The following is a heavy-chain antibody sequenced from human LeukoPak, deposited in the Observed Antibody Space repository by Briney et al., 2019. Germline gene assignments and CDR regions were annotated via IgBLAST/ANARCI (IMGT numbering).Heavy chain of an antibody. D-gene: IGHD2-15*01. CDR2: TRNKAYTYST. Sequence: PGESLRLSCAASGLVLSDHYIDWVRQTPETVMEWVGRTRNKAYTYSTEYAASVRGRFTISRDDSKNSLDLQMSSLKIEDAAMYYCTRSNPLGGDVFDMWGKGTLVTVSS. CDR3: TRSNPLGGDVFDM. V-gene: IGHV3-72*01. CDR1: GLVLSDHY. J-gene: IGHJ3*02.